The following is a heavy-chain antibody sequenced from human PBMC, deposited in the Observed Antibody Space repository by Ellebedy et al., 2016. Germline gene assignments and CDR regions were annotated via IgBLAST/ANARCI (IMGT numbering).Heavy chain of an antibody. J-gene: IGHJ4*02. D-gene: IGHD1-14*01. CDR2: IYAGGTT. Sequence: GGSLRLSCAASGFIVSTNYMSWVRQAPGKGLEWVSVIYAGGTTFYADSVKGRFTISRDNSKNTLYLQMNNLRAEDTAVYYCARGNTIPGPEPLDYWGPGTLVTVSS. CDR3: ARGNTIPGPEPLDY. CDR1: GFIVSTNY. V-gene: IGHV3-66*01.